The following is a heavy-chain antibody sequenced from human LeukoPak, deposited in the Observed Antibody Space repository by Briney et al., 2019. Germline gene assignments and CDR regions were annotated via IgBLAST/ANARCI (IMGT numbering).Heavy chain of an antibody. V-gene: IGHV4-59*01. J-gene: IGHJ6*03. CDR2: IYYSGST. D-gene: IGHD5-18*01. CDR3: ARTTEGGYSYAYFYYYYMDV. Sequence: GSLRLSCAASGFTFSSYGMSWVRQAPGKGLEWIGYIYYSGSTNYKSSLKSRVTISVDTSKNQFSLKLSSVTAADTAVYYCARTTEGGYSYAYFYYYYMDVWGKGTTVTISS. CDR1: GFTFSSYG.